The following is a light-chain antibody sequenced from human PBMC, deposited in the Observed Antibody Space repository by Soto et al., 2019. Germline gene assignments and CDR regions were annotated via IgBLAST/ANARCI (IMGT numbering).Light chain of an antibody. Sequence: EIVMTQSPATLSLSPGERATLSCRASQSVSSNLAWYQHKHCRAPRLLIYGASTRATGIPARFSGSGSGTEFTLTISSLQFEDFAIYYCQQYNNWPSTFGHGTKV. V-gene: IGKV3-15*01. CDR3: QQYNNWPST. CDR1: QSVSSN. CDR2: GAS. J-gene: IGKJ1*01.